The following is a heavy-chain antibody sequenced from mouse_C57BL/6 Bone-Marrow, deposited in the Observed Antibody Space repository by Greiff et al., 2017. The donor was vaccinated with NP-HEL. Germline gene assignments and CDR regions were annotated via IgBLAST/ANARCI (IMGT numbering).Heavy chain of an antibody. CDR1: GYAFTNYL. J-gene: IGHJ2*01. CDR2: INPGSGGT. D-gene: IGHD2-1*01. V-gene: IGHV1-54*01. CDR3: ARSLWYALDY. Sequence: QVQLKESGAELVRPGTSVKVSCKASGYAFTNYLIEWVKQRPGQGLEWIGVINPGSGGTNYNEKFKGKATLTADKSSSTAYMQLSSLTSEDSAVYFCARSLWYALDYWGQGTTLTVSS.